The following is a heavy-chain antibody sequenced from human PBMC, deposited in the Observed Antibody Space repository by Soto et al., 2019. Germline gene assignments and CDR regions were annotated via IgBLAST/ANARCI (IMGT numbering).Heavy chain of an antibody. V-gene: IGHV4-30-4*01. CDR2: IYYSGST. Sequence: QVQLQESGPGLVKPSQTLSLTCTVSGGSISSGDYYWSWIRQPPGKGLEWIGYIYYSGSTYYNPSLKSRVTISVDTSKNQFSLKLSSVTAADTAVYYCARGEIDYYDSSGSHDAFDIWGQGTMVTVSS. J-gene: IGHJ3*02. CDR3: ARGEIDYYDSSGSHDAFDI. CDR1: GGSISSGDYY. D-gene: IGHD3-22*01.